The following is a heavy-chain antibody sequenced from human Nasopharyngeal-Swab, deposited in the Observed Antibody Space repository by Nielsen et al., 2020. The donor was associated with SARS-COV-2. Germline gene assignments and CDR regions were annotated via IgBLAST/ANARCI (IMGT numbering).Heavy chain of an antibody. CDR2: IKSKTDGGTT. V-gene: IGHV3-15*01. Sequence: GESLKISCAASGFTFSNAWMSWVRQAPGKGLEWVGRIKSKTDGGTTDCAAPVKGRFTISRDDSKNTLYLQMNSLKTEDTAVYYCTTGTGSSGGYYGMDVWGQGTTVTVSS. CDR1: GFTFSNAW. CDR3: TTGTGSSGGYYGMDV. J-gene: IGHJ6*02. D-gene: IGHD6-6*01.